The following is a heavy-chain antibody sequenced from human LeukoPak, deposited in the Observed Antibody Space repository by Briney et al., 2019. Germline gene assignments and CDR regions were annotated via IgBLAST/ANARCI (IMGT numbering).Heavy chain of an antibody. CDR2: IIPILGIA. CDR1: GGTFSSYA. Sequence: ASVKVSCKASGGTFSSYAISWVRQAPGQGLEWMGRIIPILGIANYAQKFQGRVTITADKSTGTAYMELSSLRSEDTAVYYCASPQYSSSYGYYYYGMDVWGQGTTVTVSS. V-gene: IGHV1-69*04. CDR3: ASPQYSSSYGYYYYGMDV. J-gene: IGHJ6*02. D-gene: IGHD6-6*01.